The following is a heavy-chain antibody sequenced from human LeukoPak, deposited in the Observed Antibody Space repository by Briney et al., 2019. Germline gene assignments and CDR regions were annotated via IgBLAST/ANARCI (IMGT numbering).Heavy chain of an antibody. J-gene: IGHJ3*02. D-gene: IGHD4-17*01. CDR2: IYTSWST. CDR3: AGAEDYGDYVYAFDI. Sequence: SETLSLTFTVSGGSISSYYWRWIRQPAGKGLEWIGRIYTSWSTNYNPSLKSRVTMSVDTSKNQFSLKLSSVTAADTAVYYCAGAEDYGDYVYAFDIWGQGTMVTVSS. CDR1: GGSISSYY. V-gene: IGHV4-4*07.